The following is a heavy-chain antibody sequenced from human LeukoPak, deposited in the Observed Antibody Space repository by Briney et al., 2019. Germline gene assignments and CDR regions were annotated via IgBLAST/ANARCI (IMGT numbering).Heavy chain of an antibody. D-gene: IGHD2-2*02. Sequence: SETLSLTCTGSGDSISSYYWSWIRQPAGKGLEWIGRIYTGGSTNYNPSLKSRVTMSVDTSKNQFSLKLSSVTAADTAVYYCARDSSAYCSSTSCYTGYYYGMDVWGQGTTVTVSS. J-gene: IGHJ6*02. CDR2: IYTGGST. V-gene: IGHV4-4*07. CDR1: GDSISSYY. CDR3: ARDSSAYCSSTSCYTGYYYGMDV.